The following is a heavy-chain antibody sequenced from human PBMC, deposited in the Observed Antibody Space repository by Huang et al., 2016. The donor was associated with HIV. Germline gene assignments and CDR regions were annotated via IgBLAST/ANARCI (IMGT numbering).Heavy chain of an antibody. J-gene: IGHJ4*02. CDR3: ARRFSSSSGYFDY. Sequence: VQLVQSGAEVKKPGESLKISCKGSGYSFSSYWIAWVRQMPGKGLEWVGSIFPDDSDTTYSPSFEGQVAISADKAIGTAYLQCSSLKASDTAMYDCARRFSSSSGYFDYWGQGALVTVSS. D-gene: IGHD6-6*01. V-gene: IGHV5-51*01. CDR2: IFPDDSDT. CDR1: GYSFSSYW.